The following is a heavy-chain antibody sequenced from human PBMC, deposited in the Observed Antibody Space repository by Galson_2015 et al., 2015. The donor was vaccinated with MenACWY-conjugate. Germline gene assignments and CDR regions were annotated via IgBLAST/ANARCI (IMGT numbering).Heavy chain of an antibody. CDR2: IYWDDDQ. D-gene: IGHD3-9*01. CDR3: AHGNFDILTGYYWFDAFDI. Sequence: PALVKPTQTLTLTCTFSGFSLTTTGVGVGWIRQPPGKALEWLALIYWDDDQRVSPSLKSRLTITKDTSKNQVVLTMTNVDPVDTATYYCAHGNFDILTGYYWFDAFDIWGQGTMATVSS. V-gene: IGHV2-5*02. J-gene: IGHJ3*02. CDR1: GFSLTTTGVG.